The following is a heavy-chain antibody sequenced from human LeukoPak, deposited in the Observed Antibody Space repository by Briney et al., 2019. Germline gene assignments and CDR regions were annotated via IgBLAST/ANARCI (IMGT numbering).Heavy chain of an antibody. D-gene: IGHD4-11*01. Sequence: GGSLRLSCAASGFTFSSYAMHWVRQAPGKGLEYVSAISSNGGSTYYANSVKGRFTISRDNSKNTLYLQLGSLRAEDMAVYYCARDYSARDYWGQGTLVTVSS. CDR3: ARDYSARDY. CDR1: GFTFSSYA. V-gene: IGHV3-64*01. CDR2: ISSNGGST. J-gene: IGHJ4*02.